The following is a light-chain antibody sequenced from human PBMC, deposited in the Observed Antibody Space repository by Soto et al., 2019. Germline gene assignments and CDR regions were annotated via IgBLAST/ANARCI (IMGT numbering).Light chain of an antibody. CDR2: RAS. V-gene: IGKV1-5*03. Sequence: DIQMTQSPSTLSASVGDRVTITCRARQRISSWLAWYQQKPGKAPKLLIYRASRLGNGVPSRFSGSGSGTEFTLTISSLQPDDFATYYCQQYDSSVYTFGQGTKLEIK. CDR1: QRISSW. CDR3: QQYDSSVYT. J-gene: IGKJ2*01.